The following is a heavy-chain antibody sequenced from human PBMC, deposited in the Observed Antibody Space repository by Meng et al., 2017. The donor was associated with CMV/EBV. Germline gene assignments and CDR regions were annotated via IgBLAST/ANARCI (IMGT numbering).Heavy chain of an antibody. D-gene: IGHD3-22*01. CDR3: ARDFSWDSSGYHY. CDR1: GYTFTSYA. V-gene: IGHV1-3*01. J-gene: IGHJ4*02. Sequence: CKASGYTFTSYAMHWVRQDPGQRLEWMGWINAGNGNTKYSQKFQGRVTITRDTSASTAYMELSSLRSEDTAVYYCARDFSWDSSGYHYWGQGTLVTAS. CDR2: INAGNGNT.